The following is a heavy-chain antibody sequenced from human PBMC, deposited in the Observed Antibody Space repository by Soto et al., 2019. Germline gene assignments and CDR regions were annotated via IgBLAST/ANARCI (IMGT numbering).Heavy chain of an antibody. Sequence: PGGSLRLSCAASGFTFSSYAMSWVRQAPGKGLEWVSAISGSGGSTYYADSVKGRFTISRDNSKNTLYLQMNSLRAEDTAVYYCAKDRIGYYGSGSNYYYWGQGTLVTVSS. CDR3: AKDRIGYYGSGSNYYY. V-gene: IGHV3-23*01. D-gene: IGHD3-10*01. J-gene: IGHJ4*02. CDR2: ISGSGGST. CDR1: GFTFSSYA.